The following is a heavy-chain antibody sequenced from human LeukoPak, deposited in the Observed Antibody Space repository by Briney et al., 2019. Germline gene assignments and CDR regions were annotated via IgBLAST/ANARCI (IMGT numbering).Heavy chain of an antibody. V-gene: IGHV1-46*01. J-gene: IGHJ6*02. D-gene: IGHD3-10*01. Sequence: GASVKVSCKASGYSFTSYYMHWVRQAPGQGLEWMGIINPTGGHSSYAQKFQGRLTVTRDPSTSTVYMELSSLRSEDTAEYFCARGMSELYYYCMDVWGQGTAVTVSS. CDR3: ARGMSELYYYCMDV. CDR1: GYSFTSYY. CDR2: INPTGGHS.